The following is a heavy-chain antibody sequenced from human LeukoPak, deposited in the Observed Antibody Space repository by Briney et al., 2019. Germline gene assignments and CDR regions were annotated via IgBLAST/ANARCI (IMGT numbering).Heavy chain of an antibody. CDR2: ISAYNGNT. J-gene: IGHJ4*02. CDR1: GYTFTNYG. V-gene: IGHV1-18*01. Sequence: ASVKVSCKASGYTFTNYGISWVRQAPGQGLEWMGWISAYNGNTNYAQKLQGRVTMTTDTSTSTAYMELRSLRSDDTAVYYCARGYSSSWYGGFDYWGQGTLVTVSS. CDR3: ARGYSSSWYGGFDY. D-gene: IGHD6-13*01.